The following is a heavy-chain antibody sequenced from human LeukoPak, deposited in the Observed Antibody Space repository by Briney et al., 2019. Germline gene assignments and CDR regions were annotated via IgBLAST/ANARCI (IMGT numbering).Heavy chain of an antibody. D-gene: IGHD5-24*01. J-gene: IGHJ4*02. CDR3: ARGPYRRDGYLDY. CDR2: ISYDGSNK. V-gene: IGHV3-30-3*01. CDR1: GFTFSSYA. Sequence: GGSLRLSCAASGFTFSSYAMSWVRQAPGKGLEWVAVISYDGSNKYYADSVKGRFTISRDNSKNTLYLQMNSLRAEDTAVYYCARGPYRRDGYLDYWGQGTLVTVSS.